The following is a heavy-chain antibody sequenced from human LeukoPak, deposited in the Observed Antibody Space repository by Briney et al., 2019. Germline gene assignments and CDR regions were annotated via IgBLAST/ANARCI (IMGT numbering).Heavy chain of an antibody. CDR3: ARAARGVRGALPVNFDY. CDR2: IYHSGST. D-gene: IGHD3-10*01. Sequence: SETLSLTCTVSGGSISSSSYYWSWIRQPPGKGLEWIGYIYHSGSTNYKPSLKSRVTISVDTFKNQFSLKLSSVTAADTAVYYCARAARGVRGALPVNFDYWGQGTLVTVSS. CDR1: GGSISSSSYY. J-gene: IGHJ4*02. V-gene: IGHV4-61*01.